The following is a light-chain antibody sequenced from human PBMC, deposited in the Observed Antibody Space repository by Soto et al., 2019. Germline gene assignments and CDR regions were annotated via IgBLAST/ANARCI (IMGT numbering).Light chain of an antibody. CDR2: WAS. V-gene: IGKV4-1*01. Sequence: DIVMTQSPDSLAVSLGERATINCKSSQRVLYSSNNKNYLAWYQQKPGQPPKLLIYWASTRESGVPDRFSGSGSGTDVTLTISSLQAEDVAVYYCQQYYITPPTTFGGGTKVEIK. CDR3: QQYYITPPTT. J-gene: IGKJ4*01. CDR1: QRVLYSSNNKNY.